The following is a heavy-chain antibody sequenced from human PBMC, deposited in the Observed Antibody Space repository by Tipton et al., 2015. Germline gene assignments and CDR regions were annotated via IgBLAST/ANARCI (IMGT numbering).Heavy chain of an antibody. Sequence: SLRFSCAASGFTFSGYEMNWVRQAPGRGLEWVSVIRPSGAGTHYADSVMGRFTISRDNSKNTLYLQMNSLRVEDTAVYYCARDLEHGMDVWGQGTTVTVS. CDR1: GFTFSGYE. D-gene: IGHD5-24*01. CDR3: ARDLEHGMDV. J-gene: IGHJ6*02. CDR2: IRPSGAGT. V-gene: IGHV3-23*01.